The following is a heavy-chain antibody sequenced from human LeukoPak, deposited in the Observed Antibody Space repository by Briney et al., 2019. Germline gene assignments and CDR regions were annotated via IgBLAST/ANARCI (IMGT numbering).Heavy chain of an antibody. CDR2: INHSGST. Sequence: SETLSLTCAVYGGSFSGYYWSWIRQPPGKGLEWIGEINHSGSTNYNPSLKSRVSISVDTSKNQFSLKLSSVTAADTAVYYCARGNSNEVGGYYFDYWGQGTLVTVSS. CDR1: GGSFSGYY. V-gene: IGHV4-34*01. CDR3: ARGNSNEVGGYYFDY. J-gene: IGHJ4*02. D-gene: IGHD2/OR15-2a*01.